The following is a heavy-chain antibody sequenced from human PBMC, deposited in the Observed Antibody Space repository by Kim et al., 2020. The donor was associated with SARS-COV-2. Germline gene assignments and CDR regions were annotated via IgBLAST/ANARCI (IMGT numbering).Heavy chain of an antibody. CDR1: GYSFTSYW. J-gene: IGHJ2*01. Sequence: GESLKISCKGSGYSFTSYWISWVRQMPGKGLEWMGRIDPSDSYTNYSPSFQGHVTISADKSISTAYLQWSSLKASDTAMYYCARLIRWNFAPPLPNWYFDLWGRGTLVTVSS. CDR3: ARLIRWNFAPPLPNWYFDL. CDR2: IDPSDSYT. D-gene: IGHD1-7*01. V-gene: IGHV5-10-1*01.